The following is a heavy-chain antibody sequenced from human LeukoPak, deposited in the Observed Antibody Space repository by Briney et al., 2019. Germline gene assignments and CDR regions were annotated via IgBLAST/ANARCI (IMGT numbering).Heavy chain of an antibody. CDR1: GYTFTGHY. D-gene: IGHD2-8*01. CDR3: ARVDYCTKGVCINFDL. Sequence: ASVKVSCKASGYTFTGHYIHWIRQAPGQGLEWMGWINPNSGGTKYAQKFQGRLTVPRDTSTSTAYMELSGLRADNAAAYYCARVDYCTKGVCINFDLWGQGTLVTVSS. V-gene: IGHV1-2*02. CDR2: INPNSGGT. J-gene: IGHJ4*02.